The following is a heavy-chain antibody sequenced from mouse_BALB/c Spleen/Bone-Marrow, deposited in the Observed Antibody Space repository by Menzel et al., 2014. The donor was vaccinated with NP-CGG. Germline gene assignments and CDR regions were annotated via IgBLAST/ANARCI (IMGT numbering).Heavy chain of an antibody. J-gene: IGHJ3*01. CDR3: ARDGNYGFAY. D-gene: IGHD2-1*01. CDR1: GHTFTSYV. V-gene: IGHV1-14*01. CDR2: INPYNDGT. Sequence: EVKLMESGPELVKPGASVKMSCKASGHTFTSYVMHWVKQKPGQGLEWIGYINPYNDGTKYNEKFKGKATLTSDKSSSTAYMDLSSLTSEDSAVYYCARDGNYGFAYWDQGTLVTVSA.